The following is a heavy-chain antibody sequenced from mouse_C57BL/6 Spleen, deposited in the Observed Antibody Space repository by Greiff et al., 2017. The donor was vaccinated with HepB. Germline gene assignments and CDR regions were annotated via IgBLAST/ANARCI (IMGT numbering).Heavy chain of an antibody. Sequence: VQLVESGSELRSPGSSVKLSCKDFDSEVFPIAYMSWVRQKPGHGFEWIGGILPSIGRTIYGEKFEDKATLDADTLSNTAYLELNSLTSEDSAIYYCARRGQEYYFDYWGQGTTLTVSS. CDR2: ILPSIGRT. CDR3: ARRGQEYYFDY. V-gene: IGHV15-2*01. CDR1: DSEVFPIAY. J-gene: IGHJ2*01.